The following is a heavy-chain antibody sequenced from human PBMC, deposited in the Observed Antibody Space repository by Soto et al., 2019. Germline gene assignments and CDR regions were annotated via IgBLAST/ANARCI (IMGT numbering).Heavy chain of an antibody. CDR3: WGGPDYRRNYSYGMDV. D-gene: IGHD3-10*01. CDR1: GFIFDSYA. J-gene: IGHJ6*02. V-gene: IGHV3-23*01. CDR2: ISGSGHNT. Sequence: GGSLRLSCTASGFIFDSYAMSWVRQAPGKGLECISTISGSGHNTYYADSVKGRFTISRDSSKDTVYLQMNNLRADDTAVYFCWGGPDYRRNYSYGMDVWGQGTPVTVYS.